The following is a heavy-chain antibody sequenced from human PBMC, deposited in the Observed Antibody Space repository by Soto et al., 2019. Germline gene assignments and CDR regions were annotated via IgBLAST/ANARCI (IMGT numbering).Heavy chain of an antibody. Sequence: SETLSLTCAVYGGSFSGYYWTWIRQPPGKGLERIGEINHGGSTNYNPSLKSRVTISVDTSKNQFSLKLSSVTAADTAVYYCARCVDSSTSCYAHWGQGTLVTVSS. CDR2: INHGGST. CDR3: ARCVDSSTSCYAH. CDR1: GGSFSGYY. J-gene: IGHJ4*02. D-gene: IGHD2-2*01. V-gene: IGHV4-34*01.